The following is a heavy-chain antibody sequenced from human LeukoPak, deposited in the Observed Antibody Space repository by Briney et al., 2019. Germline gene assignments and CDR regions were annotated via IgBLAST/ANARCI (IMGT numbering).Heavy chain of an antibody. Sequence: SETLSLTCAVYGGSFSGYYWSWIRQPPGKGLEWIGEINHSGSTNYNPSLKSRVAISVDTSKNQFSLKLSSVTAADTAVYYCARGCGSSWYNFDYWGQGTLVTVSS. CDR2: INHSGST. D-gene: IGHD6-13*01. J-gene: IGHJ4*02. CDR3: ARGCGSSWYNFDY. V-gene: IGHV4-34*01. CDR1: GGSFSGYY.